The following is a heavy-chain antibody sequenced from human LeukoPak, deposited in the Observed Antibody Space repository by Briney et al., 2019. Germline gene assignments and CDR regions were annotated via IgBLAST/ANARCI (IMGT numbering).Heavy chain of an antibody. Sequence: GGSLRLSXAASGFTFSSYWMSWVRQAPGKGLEWVANVKQDGSEKYYVDSAKGRFTISRDNAKNSLYLQMNSLRAEDTAVYYCARDLVVVVAATSFNWFDPWGQGTLVTVSS. J-gene: IGHJ5*02. V-gene: IGHV3-7*01. CDR2: VKQDGSEK. D-gene: IGHD2-15*01. CDR1: GFTFSSYW. CDR3: ARDLVVVVAATSFNWFDP.